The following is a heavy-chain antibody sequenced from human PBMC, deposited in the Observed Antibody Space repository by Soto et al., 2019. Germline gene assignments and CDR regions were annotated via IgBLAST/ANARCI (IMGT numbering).Heavy chain of an antibody. V-gene: IGHV3-48*02. Sequence: GGSLRLSCASSGFTFSSYSLNWVRQAPGKGLQWVSYISDNSDSIHYADSVKGRFTISRDNAKNSLYLQMNSLRDEDTAVYFCARDWNIDNYYDYYGMDVWGQGTTVPVSS. J-gene: IGHJ6*02. D-gene: IGHD1-1*01. CDR1: GFTFSSYS. CDR2: ISDNSDSI. CDR3: ARDWNIDNYYDYYGMDV.